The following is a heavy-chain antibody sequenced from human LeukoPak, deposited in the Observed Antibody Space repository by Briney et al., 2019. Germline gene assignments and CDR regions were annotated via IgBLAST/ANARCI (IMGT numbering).Heavy chain of an antibody. V-gene: IGHV3-48*03. D-gene: IGHD2-15*01. Sequence: GGSLRLSCAASEFASNNYEVNWVRQAPGKGLEWISYISSTGNTINYADSVKGRFTISRDNAKNSLYLQMNSLRAEDTAVYYCARDSRYCSGGTCYSWTFDIWGQGTMVTVSS. CDR3: ARDSRYCSGGTCYSWTFDI. CDR2: ISSTGNTI. CDR1: EFASNNYE. J-gene: IGHJ3*02.